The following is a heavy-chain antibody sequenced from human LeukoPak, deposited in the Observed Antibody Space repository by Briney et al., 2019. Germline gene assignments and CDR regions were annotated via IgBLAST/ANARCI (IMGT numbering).Heavy chain of an antibody. Sequence: PGRSLRLSCVASGFTFSSYGLHWVRQAPGKGLEWVAVISYDGSKKYYADSVKGRFTISRDNSKNTLYLQMNSLRAEDTALYYCANEVRPNDYWGRGTLVTVSS. CDR2: ISYDGSKK. CDR3: ANEVRPNDY. J-gene: IGHJ4*02. CDR1: GFTFSSYG. D-gene: IGHD4/OR15-4a*01. V-gene: IGHV3-30*18.